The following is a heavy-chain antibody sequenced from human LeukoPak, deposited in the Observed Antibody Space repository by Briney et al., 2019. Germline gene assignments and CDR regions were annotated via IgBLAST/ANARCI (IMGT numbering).Heavy chain of an antibody. J-gene: IGHJ4*02. CDR2: INGDGSST. CDR1: GFTLSSYW. V-gene: IGHV3-74*01. Sequence: GGSLRLSCAASGFTLSSYWMHRVRQAPGKGLVWVSRINGDGSSTPYANSVKGRFTISRDNAKNTLYLQMHSLRADDTAVYYCARGGTSGWPDYFDYWGQGSVVTVSS. D-gene: IGHD6-19*01. CDR3: ARGGTSGWPDYFDY.